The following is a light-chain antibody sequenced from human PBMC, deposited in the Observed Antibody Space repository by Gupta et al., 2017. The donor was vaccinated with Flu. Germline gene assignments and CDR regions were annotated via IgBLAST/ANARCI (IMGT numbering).Light chain of an antibody. J-gene: IGKJ1*01. CDR1: QSLVYRDGNTY. CDR2: KVS. CDR3: MQGSHWPPWT. Sequence: DVVLTQSPLSLPVTLGQPASISCRSSQSLVYRDGNTYLNWFQQRPGQPPRRLIYKVSTRDSGVPDRFSGSGSGTDFTLHISRGEVEDLGVYYCMQGSHWPPWTFGQGTKVEIK. V-gene: IGKV2-30*01.